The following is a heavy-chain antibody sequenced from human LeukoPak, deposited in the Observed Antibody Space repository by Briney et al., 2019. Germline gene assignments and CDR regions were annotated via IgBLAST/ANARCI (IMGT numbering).Heavy chain of an antibody. CDR2: ISWNSGSI. CDR1: GFTFDDYA. CDR3: VKGMDGDYGEAPFDY. J-gene: IGHJ4*02. Sequence: PGGSLRLSCAASGFTFDDYAMHWVRQAPGKGLEWVSGISWNSGSIGYADSVKGRFTISRDNAKNSLYLQMNSLRAEDTALYYCVKGMDGDYGEAPFDYWGQGTLVTVSS. V-gene: IGHV3-9*01. D-gene: IGHD4-17*01.